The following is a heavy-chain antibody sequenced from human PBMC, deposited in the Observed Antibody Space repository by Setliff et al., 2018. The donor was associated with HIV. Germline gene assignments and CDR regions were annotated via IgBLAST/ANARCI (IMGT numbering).Heavy chain of an antibody. CDR2: IKQDGSGP. CDR3: AREGRITSFGVIIPGSNALDG. CDR1: GFTFSSYW. J-gene: IGHJ6*02. Sequence: PGGSLRLSCAASGFTFSSYWMSWVRQAPGKGLEWVANIKQDGSGPYYVDSVKGRFTISRDNSKNTLYLRMNSLRAEDQAVYYCAREGRITSFGVIIPGSNALDGWGQGTTVTVSS. V-gene: IGHV3-7*01. D-gene: IGHD3-3*01.